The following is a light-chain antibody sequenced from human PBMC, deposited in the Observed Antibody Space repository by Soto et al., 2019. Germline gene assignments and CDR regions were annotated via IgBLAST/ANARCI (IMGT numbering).Light chain of an antibody. Sequence: DIQMTQSPSFVSASVGDRVTVTCRASQGISNWLAWYQQKPGKAPKLLIYTTSTLETGVPSRFSGSGSGTDFTLTISSLPPEDFATYYCQQASAFPITFGQGTRLEFK. CDR1: QGISNW. CDR3: QQASAFPIT. CDR2: TTS. J-gene: IGKJ5*01. V-gene: IGKV1-12*01.